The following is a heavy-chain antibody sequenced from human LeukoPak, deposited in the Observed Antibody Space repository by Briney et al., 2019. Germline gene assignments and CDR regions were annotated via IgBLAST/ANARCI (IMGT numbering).Heavy chain of an antibody. J-gene: IGHJ4*02. CDR3: ASKGCTGGSCKHYFDY. D-gene: IGHD2-15*01. Sequence: GGSLRLSCAASGFTFSSYWMNWARQAPGKGLEWVASINHNGNVNYYVDSLKGRFTISRDNPKNSLYLQMSNLRAEDTAVYYCASKGCTGGSCKHYFDYWGQGTLVTVAS. CDR1: GFTFSSYW. V-gene: IGHV3-7*05. CDR2: INHNGNVN.